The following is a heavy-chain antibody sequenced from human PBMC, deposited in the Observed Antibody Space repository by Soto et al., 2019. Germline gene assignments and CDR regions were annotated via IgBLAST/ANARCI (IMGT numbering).Heavy chain of an antibody. V-gene: IGHV4-34*01. CDR1: GGSFSGYY. Sequence: SETLSLTCAVYGGSFSGYYWSWIRQPPGKGLEWIGEINHSGSTNYNPSLKSRVTISVDTSKNQFSLKLSSVTAADTAVYYCARVEEAVADYWGQGTLVTVSS. CDR2: INHSGST. J-gene: IGHJ4*02. D-gene: IGHD6-19*01. CDR3: ARVEEAVADY.